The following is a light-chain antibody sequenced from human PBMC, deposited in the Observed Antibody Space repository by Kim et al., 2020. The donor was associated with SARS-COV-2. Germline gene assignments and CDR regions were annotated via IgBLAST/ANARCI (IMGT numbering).Light chain of an antibody. Sequence: PGEIATRACRASQSVSSSYLAWYQQKPGQAPRLLIYGASSRATGIPDRFSGSGSGTDFTLTISRLEPEDFAVYYCQQYGSSPPWTFGQGTKVDIK. V-gene: IGKV3-20*01. J-gene: IGKJ1*01. CDR2: GAS. CDR1: QSVSSSY. CDR3: QQYGSSPPWT.